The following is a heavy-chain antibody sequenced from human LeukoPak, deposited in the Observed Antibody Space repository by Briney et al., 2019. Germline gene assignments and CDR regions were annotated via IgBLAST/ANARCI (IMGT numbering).Heavy chain of an antibody. Sequence: SETLSLTCAVSGGSISSYYWSWIRQPAGKGLEWIGRIYTSGSTNYNPSLKSRVTMSVDTSKNQFSLKLSSVTAADTAVYYCASTIAVAGPNRFDPWGQGTLVTVSS. J-gene: IGHJ5*02. CDR3: ASTIAVAGPNRFDP. D-gene: IGHD6-19*01. CDR1: GGSISSYY. CDR2: IYTSGST. V-gene: IGHV4-4*07.